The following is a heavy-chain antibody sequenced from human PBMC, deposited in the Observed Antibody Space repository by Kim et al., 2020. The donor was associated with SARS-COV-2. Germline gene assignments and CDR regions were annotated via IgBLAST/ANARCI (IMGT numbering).Heavy chain of an antibody. D-gene: IGHD1-1*01. CDR1: GFTFSDYW. CDR2: IKPDGSQK. V-gene: IGHV3-7*03. Sequence: GGSLRLSCVVSGFTFSDYWMSWVRQAPGKGPEWVANIKPDGSQKFYVDSVKGRFTISRDNAKNSLHLEMNSLRGEDTAVYYCARAWNLDYWGQGTTITVSS. CDR3: ARAWNLDY. J-gene: IGHJ4*02.